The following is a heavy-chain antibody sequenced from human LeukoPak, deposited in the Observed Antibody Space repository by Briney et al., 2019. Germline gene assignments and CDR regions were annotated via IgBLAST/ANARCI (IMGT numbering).Heavy chain of an antibody. CDR3: ASPSSSWYNPDYYFDY. CDR2: INPNSGGT. J-gene: IGHJ4*02. V-gene: IGHV1-2*06. Sequence: ASVKVSCKASGYTFTGYYMHWVRQAPGQGLEWMGRINPNSGGTNYAQKFQGRVTMTRDTSISTAYMELSRLRSDDTAVYYCASPSSSWYNPDYYFDYWGQGTLVTVSS. CDR1: GYTFTGYY. D-gene: IGHD6-13*01.